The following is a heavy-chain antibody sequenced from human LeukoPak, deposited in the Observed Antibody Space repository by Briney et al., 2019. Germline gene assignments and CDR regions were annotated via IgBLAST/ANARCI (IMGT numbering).Heavy chain of an antibody. Sequence: GASVKVSCKASGYTFTSYDINWVRQATGQGLEWMGWMNPNSGNTGYAQKFQGRVTMTRNTSISTAYMELSSLRSEDTAVYYCARRYYYDSSGYYYYYYGMDVWGQGTTVTVSS. CDR3: ARRYYYDSSGYYYYYYGMDV. V-gene: IGHV1-8*01. CDR1: GYTFTSYD. CDR2: MNPNSGNT. J-gene: IGHJ6*02. D-gene: IGHD3-22*01.